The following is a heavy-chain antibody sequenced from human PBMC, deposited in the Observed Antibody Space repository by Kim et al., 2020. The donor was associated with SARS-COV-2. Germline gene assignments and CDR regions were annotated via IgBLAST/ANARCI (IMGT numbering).Heavy chain of an antibody. Sequence: TLSLTCTVSGGSISSGGYYWSWIRQHPGKGLEWIGYIYYSGSTYYNPSLKSRVTISVDTSKNQFSLKLSSVTAADTAVYYCARSGYCSSTSCLGYSSGWGFDYWGQGTLVTVSS. CDR1: GGSISSGGYY. CDR3: ARSGYCSSTSCLGYSSGWGFDY. CDR2: IYYSGST. D-gene: IGHD2-2*03. V-gene: IGHV4-31*03. J-gene: IGHJ4*02.